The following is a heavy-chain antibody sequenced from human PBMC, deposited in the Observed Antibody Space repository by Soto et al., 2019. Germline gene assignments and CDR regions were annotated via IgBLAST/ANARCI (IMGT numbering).Heavy chain of an antibody. V-gene: IGHV1-2*04. CDR2: INPNSGGT. Sequence: QVQLVQSGAEVKKPGASVKVSCKASGYTFTGYYMHWVRQAPGQGLEWMGWINPNSGGTNYAQKFQGWVTMTRDTSISTAHMELSRLRSDDTAVYYCARSVELGGSGWYVYWGQGTLVTVSS. J-gene: IGHJ4*02. CDR1: GYTFTGYY. CDR3: ARSVELGGSGWYVY. D-gene: IGHD6-19*01.